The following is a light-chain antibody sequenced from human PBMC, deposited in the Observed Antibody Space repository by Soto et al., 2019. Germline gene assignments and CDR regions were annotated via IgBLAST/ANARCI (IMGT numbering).Light chain of an antibody. Sequence: QSALTQPPSASGSPGQSVTISCTGTSSDVGGYNYVSWYQQHPGKAPRLMIYEVNKRPSGVPDRFSGSKSGNTASLTVSGLQAEDEADYYCIAGSNNVLFGGGTKLTVL. CDR2: EVN. J-gene: IGLJ2*01. CDR1: SSDVGGYNY. CDR3: IAGSNNVL. V-gene: IGLV2-8*01.